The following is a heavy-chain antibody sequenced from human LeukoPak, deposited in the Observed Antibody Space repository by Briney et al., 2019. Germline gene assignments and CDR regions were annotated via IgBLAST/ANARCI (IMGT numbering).Heavy chain of an antibody. CDR1: EFTFSSYA. V-gene: IGHV3-23*01. D-gene: IGHD1-26*01. Sequence: PGGSLRLSCAVSEFTFSSYAMSWVRQAPGKGLEWVSTISGGGGSTYYADSVKGRFTISRDNSKNTLYLQVNSLRAEDTAVYYCAKGGKWDVTPFDYWGQGTLVTVSS. CDR2: ISGGGGST. J-gene: IGHJ4*02. CDR3: AKGGKWDVTPFDY.